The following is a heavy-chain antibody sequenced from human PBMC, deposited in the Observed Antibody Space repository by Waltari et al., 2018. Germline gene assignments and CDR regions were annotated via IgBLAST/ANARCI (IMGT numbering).Heavy chain of an antibody. CDR2: IYYSGST. CDR1: AGSISSRLYY. Sequence: QLQLHESGPGLVTPSAPLSLPCPVSAGSISSRLYYWGWSPQPPGKGLECIGSIYYSGSTYYNPSLKSRVTISVDTSKNQCSLKLSSVTAADTAVYYCARHDSWVLTLDYWGQGTLVTVSS. J-gene: IGHJ4*02. CDR3: ARHDSWVLTLDY. V-gene: IGHV4-39*01. D-gene: IGHD6-13*01.